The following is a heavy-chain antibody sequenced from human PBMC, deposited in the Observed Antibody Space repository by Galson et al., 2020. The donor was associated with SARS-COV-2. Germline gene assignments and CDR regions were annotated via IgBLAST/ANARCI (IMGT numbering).Heavy chain of an antibody. V-gene: IGHV2-5*01. J-gene: IGHJ4*02. CDR1: RCLLTTIGQG. CDR3: ARRPLSGVYYLDE. D-gene: IGHD3-10*01. Sequence: SGPTLVKNTHNLTLTGTYTRCLLTTIGQGVGWVRQPPRKALDSLAPHYLNDDKIYSPSPKSRLTVTKDTSKNQVVLTMTNMDPVDTGTYFCARRPLSGVYYLDEWGQGTLVTVSS. CDR2: HYLNDDK.